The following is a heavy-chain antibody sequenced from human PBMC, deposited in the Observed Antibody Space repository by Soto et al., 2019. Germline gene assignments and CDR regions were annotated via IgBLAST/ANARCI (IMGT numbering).Heavy chain of an antibody. V-gene: IGHV4-59*10. J-gene: IGHJ4*02. Sequence: SETLSLACAVYGGSFSCYYWSWIRQPAGKGLEWIGRIFPSGSTNYNPSLKSRVTMSVDTSKNQFSLAFSSVTAADTAVYYCARGSLAIDYWGQGTQVTVS. CDR1: GGSFSCYY. CDR3: ARGSLAIDY. CDR2: IFPSGST. D-gene: IGHD3-16*02.